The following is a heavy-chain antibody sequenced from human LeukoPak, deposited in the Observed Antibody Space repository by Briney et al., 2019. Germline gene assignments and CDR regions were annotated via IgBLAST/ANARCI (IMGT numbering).Heavy chain of an antibody. V-gene: IGHV5-51*01. D-gene: IGHD5-24*01. CDR1: GYSFTSYW. CDR2: IYPDDSDT. Sequence: GESLKISCKGSGYSFTSYWIGWVRQMPGKGLEWMGIIYPDDSDTRCSPSFQGQVTISADKSISTAYVQWSSLKASDTAMYYCARQKGMASTSYGMDVWGQGTTVTVSS. J-gene: IGHJ6*02. CDR3: ARQKGMASTSYGMDV.